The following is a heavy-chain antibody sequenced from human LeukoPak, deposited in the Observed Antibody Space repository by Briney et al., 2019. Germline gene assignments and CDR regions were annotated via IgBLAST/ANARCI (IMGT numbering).Heavy chain of an antibody. J-gene: IGHJ3*02. Sequence: GGSLRLSCAASGFTFSSYGMHWVRQAPGKGLEWVAFIRYDGSNKYYADSVKGRFTISRDNSKNTLYLQMNSLRAEDTAVYYCARDIPYYYDSSGYYDAFDIWGQGTMVTVSS. D-gene: IGHD3-22*01. CDR2: IRYDGSNK. CDR3: ARDIPYYYDSSGYYDAFDI. CDR1: GFTFSSYG. V-gene: IGHV3-30*02.